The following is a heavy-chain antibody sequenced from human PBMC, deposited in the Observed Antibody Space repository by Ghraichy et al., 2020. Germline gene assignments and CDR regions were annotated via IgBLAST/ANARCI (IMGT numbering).Heavy chain of an antibody. CDR2: IYPGDSDT. CDR3: ARGVEMATIYNLEYDY. V-gene: IGHV5-51*01. J-gene: IGHJ4*02. CDR1: GYSFTSYW. D-gene: IGHD5-24*01. Sequence: GESLNISCKGSGYSFTSYWIGWVRQMPGKGLEWMGIIYPGDSDTRYSPSFQGQVTISADKSISTAYLQWSSLKASDTAMYYCARGVEMATIYNLEYDYWGQGTLVTVSS.